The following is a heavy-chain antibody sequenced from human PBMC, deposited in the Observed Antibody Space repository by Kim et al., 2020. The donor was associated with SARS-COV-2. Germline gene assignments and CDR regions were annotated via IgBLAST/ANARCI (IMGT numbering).Heavy chain of an antibody. CDR2: INHSGST. CDR1: GGSFSGYY. D-gene: IGHD3-3*01. V-gene: IGHV4-34*01. CDR3: ASLAAIIPGGRGY. Sequence: SETLSLTCAVYGGSFSGYYWSWIRQPPGKGLEWIGEINHSGSTNYNPSLKSRVTISVDTSKNQFSLKLSSVTAADTAVYYCASLAAIIPGGRGYWGQGTLVTVSS. J-gene: IGHJ4*02.